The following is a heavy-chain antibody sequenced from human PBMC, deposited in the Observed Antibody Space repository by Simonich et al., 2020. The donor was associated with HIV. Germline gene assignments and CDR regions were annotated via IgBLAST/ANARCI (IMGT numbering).Heavy chain of an antibody. Sequence: EVQLVESGGGLVQPGRSLRLSCAASGFTFDEYAMHWVRQAPGKGLEWVSGSSLNSGSTGYANSVKGRFTISRDNAKNSLYLQMNSLRVEDMALYYCAKEGPDAFDIWGQGTMVTVSS. CDR2: SSLNSGST. J-gene: IGHJ3*02. CDR1: GFTFDEYA. V-gene: IGHV3-9*03. CDR3: AKEGPDAFDI.